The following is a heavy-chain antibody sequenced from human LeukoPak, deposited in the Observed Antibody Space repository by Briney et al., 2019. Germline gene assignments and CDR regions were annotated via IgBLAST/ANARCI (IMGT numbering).Heavy chain of an antibody. CDR1: GFTFSSYA. CDR3: AKDGSLIPRIVGATPYFDY. V-gene: IGHV3-23*01. J-gene: IGHJ4*02. Sequence: PGASLRLSCAASGFTFSSYAMSWVRQAPGKGLEWVSAISGSGGSTYYADSVKGRFTISRDNSKNTLYLQMNSLRAEDTAVYYCAKDGSLIPRIVGATPYFDYWGQGTLVTVSS. D-gene: IGHD1-26*01. CDR2: ISGSGGST.